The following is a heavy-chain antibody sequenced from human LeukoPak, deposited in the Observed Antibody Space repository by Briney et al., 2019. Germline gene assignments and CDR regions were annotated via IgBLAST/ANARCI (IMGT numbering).Heavy chain of an antibody. CDR1: GGSIGSDY. Sequence: PSETLSLTCTVSGGSIGSDYWSWIRQSPGKGLEWIGYIYYSGTTSYNPSLKSRVTISVDTSKNQFSLKLSSVTAADTAVYYCARECQFQYGGNYYDYWGQGTLVTVSS. D-gene: IGHD4-23*01. CDR3: ARECQFQYGGNYYDY. V-gene: IGHV4-59*12. J-gene: IGHJ4*02. CDR2: IYYSGTT.